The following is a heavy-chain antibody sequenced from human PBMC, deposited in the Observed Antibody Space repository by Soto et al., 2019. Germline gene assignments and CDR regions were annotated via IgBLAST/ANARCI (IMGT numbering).Heavy chain of an antibody. Sequence: SETLSLTCTVSGGSISSYYWGWIRQPPGKELEWIGTISHSGDTYYNPSLKSRVTISIDTAKNHLSLILSSVTAADTATYYCTRIYCTTTSCFINGMDAWGQGTTVTVSS. CDR2: ISHSGDT. D-gene: IGHD2-2*01. CDR1: GGSISSYY. V-gene: IGHV4-38-2*02. CDR3: TRIYCTTTSCFINGMDA. J-gene: IGHJ6*02.